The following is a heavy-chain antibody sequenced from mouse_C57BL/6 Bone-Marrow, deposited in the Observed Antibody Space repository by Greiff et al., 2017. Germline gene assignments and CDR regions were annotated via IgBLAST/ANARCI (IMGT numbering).Heavy chain of an antibody. CDR1: GYTFTSYG. Sequence: QVQLQQSGAELARPGASVKLSCTASGYTFTSYGISWVKQRTGQGLEWIGEIYPRSGNTYYNEKFKGKATLTADKSYSTAYMELRSLTSEDSAVYYCARERITTAVFDYWGQGTTLTVSS. CDR2: IYPRSGNT. D-gene: IGHD1-2*01. V-gene: IGHV1-81*01. CDR3: ARERITTAVFDY. J-gene: IGHJ2*01.